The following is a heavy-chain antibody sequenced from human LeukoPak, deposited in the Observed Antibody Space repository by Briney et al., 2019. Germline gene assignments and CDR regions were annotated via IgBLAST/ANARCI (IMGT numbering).Heavy chain of an antibody. CDR3: AKGPRPNLSVLHTLER. V-gene: IGHV3-23*01. D-gene: IGHD2/OR15-2a*01. J-gene: IGHJ4*02. CDR1: GFTFSSYA. CDR2: ITGRGDAA. Sequence: PGGPLRLSCAASGFTFSSYAMTWVRQAPGRGMEWVSTITGRGDAANDADSVKGRFTISRDNSKSSLYLQMNSLRVEDTAVYHCAKGPRPNLSVLHTLERWGQGVLVTVSS.